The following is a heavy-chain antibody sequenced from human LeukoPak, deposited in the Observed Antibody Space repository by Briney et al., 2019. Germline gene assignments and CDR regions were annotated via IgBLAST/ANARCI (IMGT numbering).Heavy chain of an antibody. V-gene: IGHV4-34*01. D-gene: IGHD3-10*01. CDR2: INHSGST. J-gene: IGHJ5*02. CDR3: ATPLTHFGWGDGP. CDR1: GGSFSGYY. Sequence: SETLSLTCAVYGGSFSGYYWSWIRQPPGKGLEWIGEINHSGSTNYNPSLKSRVTISVDTSKNQFSLKLSSVTAADTAVYYCATPLTHFGWGDGPWGQGTLVTVSS.